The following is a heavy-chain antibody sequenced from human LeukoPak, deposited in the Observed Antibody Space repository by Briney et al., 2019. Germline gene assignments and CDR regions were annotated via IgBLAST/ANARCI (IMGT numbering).Heavy chain of an antibody. V-gene: IGHV3-53*01. Sequence: PGGSLRLSCAASGFTVSSNYMSWVRQAPGKGLEWVSLIYSGGGTYYADSVKGRFTISRDNSKNTLYLQMNSLRAEDTAVYYCAKDSNPKYYYDSSGGDAFDIWGQGTMVTVSS. J-gene: IGHJ3*02. CDR1: GFTVSSNY. CDR3: AKDSNPKYYYDSSGGDAFDI. D-gene: IGHD3-22*01. CDR2: IYSGGGT.